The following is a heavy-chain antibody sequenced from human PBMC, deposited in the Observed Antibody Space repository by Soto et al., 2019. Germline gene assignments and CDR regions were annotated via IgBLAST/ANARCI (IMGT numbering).Heavy chain of an antibody. D-gene: IGHD2-8*02. CDR2: IKYDDSEK. CDR3: AAWSHSLWFDY. J-gene: IGHJ4*02. V-gene: IGHV3-7*05. CDR1: GLSIDTYW. Sequence: EVQLVESGGDSVQPGGSLRLSCLVSGLSIDTYWMGWVRQFPDKGLEWVANIKYDDSEKPYMDSVEGRFTISRDNAKNTLFLQMTGLRVEDTAIYYCAAWSHSLWFDYCGRGTLVTVSS.